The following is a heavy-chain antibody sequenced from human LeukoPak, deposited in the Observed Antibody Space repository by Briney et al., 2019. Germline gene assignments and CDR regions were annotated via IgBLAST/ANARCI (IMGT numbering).Heavy chain of an antibody. V-gene: IGHV3-9*01. CDR1: GYTFDDYA. CDR2: ISWNSGSI. Sequence: PGGSLRLSCEASGYTFDDYAMHWVRQAPGKGLEWVSAISWNSGSIGYADSVKGRFTISRDNGKNSLYLQMNSLRTEDTALYYCAKGHTYGLGESYLDFWGRGTLVSVSS. CDR3: AKGHTYGLGESYLDF. J-gene: IGHJ4*02. D-gene: IGHD5-18*01.